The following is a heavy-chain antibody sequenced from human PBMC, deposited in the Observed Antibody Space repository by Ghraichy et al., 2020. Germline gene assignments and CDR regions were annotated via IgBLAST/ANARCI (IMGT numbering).Heavy chain of an antibody. V-gene: IGHV1-69*04. CDR3: ARVGSGSYVYHY. J-gene: IGHJ4*02. CDR1: GGTFSSYA. Sequence: SVKVSCKASGGTFSSYAISWVRQAPGQGLEWMGRIIPILGIANYAQKFQGRVTITADKSTSTAYMELSSLRSEDTAVYYCARVGSGSYVYHYWGQGTLVTVSS. D-gene: IGHD1-26*01. CDR2: IIPILGIA.